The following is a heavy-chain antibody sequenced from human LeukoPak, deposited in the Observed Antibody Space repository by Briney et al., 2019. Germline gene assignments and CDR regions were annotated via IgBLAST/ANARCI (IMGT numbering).Heavy chain of an antibody. D-gene: IGHD1-26*01. J-gene: IGHJ5*02. CDR3: ARGLGAIRGGCFDP. CDR1: GFIFSTYS. V-gene: IGHV3-48*02. CDR2: ISSRSSTI. Sequence: PGGSLRLSCAASGFIFSTYSMNWVRQAPGKGLEWVSSISSRSSTIYYADSVKGRFTISRDNAKNSLYLQMNSLRDEDTAVYYCARGLGAIRGGCFDPWGQGTLVTVSS.